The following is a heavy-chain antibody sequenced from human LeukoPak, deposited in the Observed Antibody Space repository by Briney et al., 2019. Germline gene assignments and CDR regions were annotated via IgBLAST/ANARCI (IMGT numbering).Heavy chain of an antibody. D-gene: IGHD3-16*02. V-gene: IGHV3-30-3*01. CDR2: ISYDGSSK. CDR1: GFTFSGYA. Sequence: GGSLRLSCAASGFTFSGYAMHWVRQAPGEGLEWVAVISYDGSSKYYADSVKGRFTISRDNSKNTLYLQMNSLRAEDTAVYYCARGLIWGSYRLYYFDYWGQGTLVTVSS. CDR3: ARGLIWGSYRLYYFDY. J-gene: IGHJ4*02.